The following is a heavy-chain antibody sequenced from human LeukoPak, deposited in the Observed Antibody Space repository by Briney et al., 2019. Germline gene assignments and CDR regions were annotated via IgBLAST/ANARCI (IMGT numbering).Heavy chain of an antibody. CDR1: GFTFSRYS. CDR2: ISSSSSYI. V-gene: IGHV3-21*01. J-gene: IGHJ4*02. D-gene: IGHD6-19*01. CDR3: ARKCVSGWCFDY. Sequence: GGSLRLSCAASGFTFSRYSMNWVRQAPGKGLEWVSSISSSSSYIYYADSVKGRFTISRDNAKNSLYLQMNSLRAEDTAVYYCARKCVSGWCFDYWGQGTLVTVSS.